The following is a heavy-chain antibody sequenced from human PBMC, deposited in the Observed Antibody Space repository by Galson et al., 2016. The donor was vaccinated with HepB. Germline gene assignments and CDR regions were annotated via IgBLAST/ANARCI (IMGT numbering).Heavy chain of an antibody. CDR1: GYRFTSHW. J-gene: IGHJ4*02. Sequence: QSGAEVKKPGESLRISCEGSGYRFTSHWISWARQTAGKGPEWMGRIDPSDSYANYGPSFQGHVTMSADKSVRKVYLQWSSLKASDTAMYYCVRHTYYYDTSGYFPDWGQGTLVTVSS. CDR3: VRHTYYYDTSGYFPD. V-gene: IGHV5-10-1*01. CDR2: IDPSDSYA. D-gene: IGHD3-22*01.